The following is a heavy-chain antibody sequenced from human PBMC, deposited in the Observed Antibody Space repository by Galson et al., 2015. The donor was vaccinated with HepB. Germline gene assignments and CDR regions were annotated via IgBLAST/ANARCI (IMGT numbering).Heavy chain of an antibody. CDR2: IYHGGST. D-gene: IGHD2-2*01. V-gene: IGHV4-4*02. J-gene: IGHJ4*02. CDR3: ARVYCSSTTRYRGRGSQSLEGFDY. Sequence: SETLSLTCAVSGGSISSGNWWSWVRQPPGKGLEWIGEIYHGGSTTYTPSLKSRVTISVDKSKNQFSLKLSSVTAADTAVYYCARVYCSSTTRYRGRGSQSLEGFDYWGQGTLVTVSS. CDR1: GGSISSGNW.